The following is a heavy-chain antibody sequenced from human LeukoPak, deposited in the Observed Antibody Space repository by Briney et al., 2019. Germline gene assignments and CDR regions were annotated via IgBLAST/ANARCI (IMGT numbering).Heavy chain of an antibody. CDR1: GYTFTTYW. CDR2: IYPGDSDK. V-gene: IGHV5-51*01. CDR3: ARNSHSNGMDV. D-gene: IGHD2-15*01. Sequence: GESLKISCQGSGYTFTTYWIGWVRQMPGEGLGWMGIIYPGDSDKTYSPSFQGQVTFSADKSISTAYLQWRSLKASDTAMYYCARNSHSNGMDVWGQGTTVTVSS. J-gene: IGHJ6*02.